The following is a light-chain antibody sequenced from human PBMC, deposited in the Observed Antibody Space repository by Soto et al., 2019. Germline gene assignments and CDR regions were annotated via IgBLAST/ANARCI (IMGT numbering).Light chain of an antibody. V-gene: IGKV1-39*01. CDR3: QQSYTTPPT. CDR1: QTIASY. J-gene: IGKJ4*01. Sequence: DLQMTQSPSSLSASVGDRVTITCRASQTIASYLLWYRQKPGKAPKLLIYAASSLQSGVPSRFSGSGSGTDFTLTISSLQPEDFATYYCQQSYTTPPTFGGGTKVEIK. CDR2: AAS.